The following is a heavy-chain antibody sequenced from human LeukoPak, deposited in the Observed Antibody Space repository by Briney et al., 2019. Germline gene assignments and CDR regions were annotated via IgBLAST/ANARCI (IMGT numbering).Heavy chain of an antibody. CDR3: ARGRKYTSGYRVTELGSGYSDY. J-gene: IGHJ4*02. V-gene: IGHV4-4*07. D-gene: IGHD5-18*01. Sequence: SETLSLTCTLSGGSISSYYWSWIRQPAGKGLEYIGRLNTGGSTNYNPPLKGRVTMSLDTSKNEFSLKMNSVTAADTAVYYCARGRKYTSGYRVTELGSGYSDYWGQGTLVTVSS. CDR2: LNTGGST. CDR1: GGSISSYY.